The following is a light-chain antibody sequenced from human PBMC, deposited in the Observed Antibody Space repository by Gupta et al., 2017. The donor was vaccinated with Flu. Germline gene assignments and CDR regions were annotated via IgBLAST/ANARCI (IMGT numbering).Light chain of an antibody. CDR2: GAS. V-gene: IGKV3-20*01. Sequence: IVLTHSPGTLSLSPGERATLSCRASQSVSSSYLDWYQQKPGQAPRLLIYGASSRATGITDRVSGSGSGTDFTLTISRLEPEDIAVYYWQQDSSSFGFGHGTRVDIK. CDR3: QQDSSSFG. CDR1: QSVSSSY. J-gene: IGKJ3*01.